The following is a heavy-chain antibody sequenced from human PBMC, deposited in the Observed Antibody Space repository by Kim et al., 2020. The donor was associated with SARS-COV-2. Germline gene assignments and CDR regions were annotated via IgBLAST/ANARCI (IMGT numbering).Heavy chain of an antibody. CDR1: GGTFSSYA. D-gene: IGHD2-2*01. V-gene: IGHV1-69*13. CDR2: IIPIFGTA. J-gene: IGHJ5*02. Sequence: SVKVSCKASGGTFSSYAISWVRQAPGQGLEWMGGIIPIFGTANYAQKFQGRVTITADESTSTAYMELSSLRSEDTAVYYCARGGFGITSSKYNWFDPWGQGTLVTVSS. CDR3: ARGGFGITSSKYNWFDP.